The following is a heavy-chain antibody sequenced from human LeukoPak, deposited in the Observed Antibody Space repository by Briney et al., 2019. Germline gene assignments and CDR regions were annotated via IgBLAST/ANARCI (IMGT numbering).Heavy chain of an antibody. Sequence: GGSLRLSCAASGFTFNNYAMNWVRQAPGKGLEWVSAISGSGGSTYYADSVKGRFTISRDNSKNTLYLQMNSLRAEDTAVYYCAKERGYSYGRFDYWGQGTLVTVSS. V-gene: IGHV3-23*01. CDR2: ISGSGGST. J-gene: IGHJ4*02. D-gene: IGHD5-18*01. CDR3: AKERGYSYGRFDY. CDR1: GFTFNNYA.